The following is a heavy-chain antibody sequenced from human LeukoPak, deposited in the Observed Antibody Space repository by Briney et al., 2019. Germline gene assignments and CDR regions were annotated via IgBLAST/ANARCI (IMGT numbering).Heavy chain of an antibody. V-gene: IGHV1-69*13. Sequence: SVKVSCKASGGTFSSYAISWVRQAPGQGLEWMGGIIPIFGTANYAQKFQGRVTITADESTNTAYMELSSLRSEDTAVYYCAREEYCSGGSCYDDAFDIWGQGTMVTVSS. J-gene: IGHJ3*02. D-gene: IGHD2-15*01. CDR1: GGTFSSYA. CDR3: AREEYCSGGSCYDDAFDI. CDR2: IIPIFGTA.